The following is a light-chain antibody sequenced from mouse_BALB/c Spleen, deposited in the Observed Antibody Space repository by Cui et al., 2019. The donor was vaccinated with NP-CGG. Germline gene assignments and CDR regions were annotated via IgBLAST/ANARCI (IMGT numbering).Light chain of an antibody. CDR3: ALWYSNHWV. J-gene: IGLJ1*01. V-gene: IGLV1*01. CDR2: GTN. CDR1: TGAVTTSNY. Sequence: QAVLPQEPALTTSPGETVTLTCCSSTGAVTTSNYANWVQEKPDHLFTGLIGGTNNRAPGVPARFSGSLIGDKAALTITGAQTEDEAIYFCALWYSNHWVFGGGTKLTVL.